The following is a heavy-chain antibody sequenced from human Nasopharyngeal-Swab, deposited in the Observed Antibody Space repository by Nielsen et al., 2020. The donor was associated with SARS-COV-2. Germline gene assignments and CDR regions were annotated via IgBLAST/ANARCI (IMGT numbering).Heavy chain of an antibody. CDR3: ARASWGLSVFDR. D-gene: IGHD3-16*01. J-gene: IGHJ4*02. Sequence: GESLKISCAVSGFTFSAYALSWVRQAPGKGLEWVSGISVSGGNTYYVDSVAGRFTISRDNSNSRLFLQINSLRAEDTAVYYCARASWGLSVFDRWGQGTLVTVSS. CDR1: GFTFSAYA. CDR2: ISVSGGNT. V-gene: IGHV3-23*01.